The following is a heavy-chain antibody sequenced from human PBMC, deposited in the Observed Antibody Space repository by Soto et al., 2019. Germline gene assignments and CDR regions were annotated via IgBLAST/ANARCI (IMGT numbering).Heavy chain of an antibody. CDR1: GYTFTSYD. Sequence: GASVKVSCKASGYTFTSYDINWVRQATGQGLEWMGWMNPNSGNTGYAQKFQGRVTMTRNTSISTAYMELSSLRSEDTAVYYCAXEVGSTVTTYYYYGMDVWGQGTTVTVSS. V-gene: IGHV1-8*01. J-gene: IGHJ6*02. CDR3: AXEVGSTVTTYYYYGMDV. CDR2: MNPNSGNT. D-gene: IGHD4-17*01.